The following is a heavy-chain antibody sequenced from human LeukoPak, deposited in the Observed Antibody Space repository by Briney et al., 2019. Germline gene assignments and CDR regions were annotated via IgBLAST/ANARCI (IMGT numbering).Heavy chain of an antibody. V-gene: IGHV3-30*18. D-gene: IGHD1-26*01. CDR3: AKLPVLVGGTTSHAFAI. CDR2: ISYDGSNK. J-gene: IGHJ3*02. Sequence: PGGSLRLSCAASGVSFSSYGMHWVRQAPGKGLEWVAAISYDGSNKYYADSVKGRFTISRDNSKNTLYLQMNSLRAEDTAVYYCAKLPVLVGGTTSHAFAIWGHGTMVTVSS. CDR1: GVSFSSYG.